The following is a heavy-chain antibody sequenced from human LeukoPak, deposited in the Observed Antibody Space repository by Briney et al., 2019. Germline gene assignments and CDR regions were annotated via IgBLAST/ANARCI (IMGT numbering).Heavy chain of an antibody. CDR1: GYTFTGYY. D-gene: IGHD6-13*01. CDR2: INPNSGGT. Sequence: ASVKVSCKASGYTFTGYYMHWVRQAPAQGLEWMGWINPNSGGTNYAQKFQGRVTMTRDTSISTAYMELSRLRSDDTAVYYCARRQQLYYYYGMDVWGQGTTVTASS. J-gene: IGHJ6*02. V-gene: IGHV1-2*02. CDR3: ARRQQLYYYYGMDV.